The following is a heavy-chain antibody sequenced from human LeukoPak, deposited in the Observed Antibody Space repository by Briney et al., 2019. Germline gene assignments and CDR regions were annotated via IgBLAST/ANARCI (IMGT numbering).Heavy chain of an antibody. CDR1: GGSISSYY. Sequence: PSETLSLTCTVSGGSISSYYWSWIRQPPGKGLEWIGYIYYSGSTNYNPSLKSRVTISVDTSKNQFSLKLSSVTAADTAVYYCARDQLVLQGYDYYYGMDVWGQGTTVTVSS. D-gene: IGHD6-13*01. V-gene: IGHV4-59*01. CDR3: ARDQLVLQGYDYYYGMDV. CDR2: IYYSGST. J-gene: IGHJ6*02.